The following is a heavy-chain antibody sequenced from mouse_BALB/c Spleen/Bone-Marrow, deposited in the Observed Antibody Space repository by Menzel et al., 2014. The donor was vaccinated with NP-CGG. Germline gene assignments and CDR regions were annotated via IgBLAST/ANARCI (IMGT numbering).Heavy chain of an antibody. J-gene: IGHJ2*01. Sequence: EVQLQQSGTDLVKPGASVKLSCTASGFNIKDTYMHWVKQRPGQGLDWIGRIDPASGNIQYDPKFQGRAAITADTSSNTAYLQLSSLTSEDTAVYYCASLTGTFDYWGQGTPLTVSS. CDR1: GFNIKDTY. D-gene: IGHD4-1*01. V-gene: IGHV14-3*02. CDR3: ASLTGTFDY. CDR2: IDPASGNI.